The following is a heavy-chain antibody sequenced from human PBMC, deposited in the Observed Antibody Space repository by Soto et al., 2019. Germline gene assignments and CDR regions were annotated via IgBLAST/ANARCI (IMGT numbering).Heavy chain of an antibody. V-gene: IGHV1-69*12. CDR1: GGTFSSYA. Sequence: QVQLVQSGAEVKKPGSSVKVSCKASGGTFSSYAISWVRQAPGQGLEWMGGIIPIFGTANYAQKFQGRVTITADESTSTAYMELSSLRSEDTAVYYCARGGWSHRRIPPAIDGPFDYWGQGTLVTVSS. CDR3: ARGGWSHRRIPPAIDGPFDY. CDR2: IIPIFGTA. D-gene: IGHD5-12*01. J-gene: IGHJ4*02.